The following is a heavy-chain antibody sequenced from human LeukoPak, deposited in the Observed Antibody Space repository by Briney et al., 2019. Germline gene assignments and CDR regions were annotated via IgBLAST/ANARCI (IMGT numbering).Heavy chain of an antibody. Sequence: PGGSLRLSCATSGFTFSSYAVAWVRQAPGKGPEWVSSISSTGSNTYYADSVKGRFTISRDNSKNTLSLQMNTLTGEDTAVYYCAARRGYYHYMDVWGKGTTVTVSS. CDR3: AARRGYYHYMDV. J-gene: IGHJ6*03. V-gene: IGHV3-23*01. D-gene: IGHD3-3*01. CDR1: GFTFSSYA. CDR2: ISSTGSNT.